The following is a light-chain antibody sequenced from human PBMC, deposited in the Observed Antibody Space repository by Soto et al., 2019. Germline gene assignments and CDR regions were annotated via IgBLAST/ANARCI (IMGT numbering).Light chain of an antibody. CDR3: QQYNSYSWT. Sequence: DIQMTQSPSTLSASVGDRVTITCRASQSISSWLAWYQQKPGKAPKLLIYDASSLERGVPSRFSGSGSGTEFTHTISSLQPDDVATYYCQQYNSYSWTFGQGTKWISN. V-gene: IGKV1-5*01. CDR1: QSISSW. J-gene: IGKJ1*01. CDR2: DAS.